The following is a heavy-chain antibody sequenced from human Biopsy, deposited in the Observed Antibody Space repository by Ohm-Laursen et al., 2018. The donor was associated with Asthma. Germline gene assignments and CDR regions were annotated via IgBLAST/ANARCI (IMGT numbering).Heavy chain of an antibody. CDR3: ARTYYVFLTGQIKDVFGV. CDR1: GYNFISFA. CDR2: VNTGNGDT. D-gene: IGHD3-9*01. V-gene: IGHV1-3*04. J-gene: IGHJ3*01. Sequence: ASVKVSCKASGYNFISFAIHWVRQAPGQRLECMGWVNTGNGDTKYSQKFQGRVTITRDTSASTAYMELRSLRSEDTATYYCARTYYVFLTGQIKDVFGVWGQGTMVTVSS.